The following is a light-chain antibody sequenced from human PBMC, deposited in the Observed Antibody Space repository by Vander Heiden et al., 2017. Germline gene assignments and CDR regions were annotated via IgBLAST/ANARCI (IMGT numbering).Light chain of an antibody. CDR2: DDH. V-gene: IGLV3-21*02. CDR1: NLGRKS. J-gene: IGLJ3*02. CDR3: QVWESSSDRPV. Sequence: SYVLTQPPSVSVASRQTASITCGRDNLGRKSVHWYQQKPGQAPVLVVFDDHNRPSGVPERFSGSNSGNTATLTISRVEAGDEADYYCQVWESSSDRPVFGGGTKLTVL.